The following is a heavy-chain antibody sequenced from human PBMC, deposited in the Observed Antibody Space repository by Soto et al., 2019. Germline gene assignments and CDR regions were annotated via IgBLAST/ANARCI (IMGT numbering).Heavy chain of an antibody. CDR3: ARGATIFGVVIRPNYYYYYYMDV. J-gene: IGHJ6*03. V-gene: IGHV4-34*01. Sequence: SETLSLTCAVYGGSFSGYYWSWIRQPPGKGLEWIGEINHSGSTNYNPSLKSRVTISVDTSKNQFSLKLSSVTAADTAVYYCARGATIFGVVIRPNYYYYYYMDVWGKGTTVTVSS. CDR1: GGSFSGYY. D-gene: IGHD3-3*01. CDR2: INHSGST.